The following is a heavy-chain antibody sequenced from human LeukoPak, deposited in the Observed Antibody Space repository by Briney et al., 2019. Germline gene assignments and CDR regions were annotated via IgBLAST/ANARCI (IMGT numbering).Heavy chain of an antibody. CDR1: GGSISSDGYY. D-gene: IGHD3-10*01. V-gene: IGHV4-31*03. CDR3: ARDRPTMVRGVIIAGYFDS. J-gene: IGHJ4*02. CDR2: IYYNGST. Sequence: SETLSLTCTVSGGSISSDGYYWSWVRQRPGEGLEWIGCIYYNGSTYYNPSLTSRITISVDTSKNQFSLKLSSVTAADTAVFYCARDRPTMVRGVIIAGYFDSWGQGTLVTVSS.